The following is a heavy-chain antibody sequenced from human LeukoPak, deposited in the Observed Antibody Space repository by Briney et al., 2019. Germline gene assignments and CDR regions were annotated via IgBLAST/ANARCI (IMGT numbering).Heavy chain of an antibody. V-gene: IGHV1-18*01. J-gene: IGHJ1*01. Sequence: ASVKVSCKASGYTXTSYGISWVRQAPGQGLEWMGWISAYNGNTNYAQKVQGRVTMTTDTSTSTAYMELGSLRSDDTAVYYCARGLGYSSSWYPPSEYFQHWGQGTLVTVSS. CDR3: ARGLGYSSSWYPPSEYFQH. CDR1: GYTXTSYG. CDR2: ISAYNGNT. D-gene: IGHD6-13*01.